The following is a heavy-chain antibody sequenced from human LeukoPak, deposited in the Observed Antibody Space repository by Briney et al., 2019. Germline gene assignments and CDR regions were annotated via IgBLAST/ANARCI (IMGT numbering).Heavy chain of an antibody. J-gene: IGHJ4*02. V-gene: IGHV1-46*01. Sequence: ASVKVSCKASGYTFTSYYMHWVRQAPGQGLEWMGIINPSGGSTNYAQKFQGRVTMTRDTSTSTAYMELSSLRSEDTAVYYCARAGDQYCSGGRCPMGYWGQGTLVTVSS. CDR2: INPSGGST. D-gene: IGHD2-15*01. CDR3: ARAGDQYCSGGRCPMGY. CDR1: GYTFTSYY.